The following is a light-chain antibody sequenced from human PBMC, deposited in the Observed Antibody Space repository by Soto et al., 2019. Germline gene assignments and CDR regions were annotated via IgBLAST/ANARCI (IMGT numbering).Light chain of an antibody. V-gene: IGKV1-39*01. CDR1: QSIDTF. CDR3: QKSDSTPVT. Sequence: DIQMTQSPSSLSASVEDRVTIACRASQSIDTFLNWYQQKPGKAPKILIYAESTLQSGVPSRFSGSGSGTDFTLTISRLQPEDFATYYCQKSDSTPVTCGQGTRLEIK. CDR2: AES. J-gene: IGKJ5*01.